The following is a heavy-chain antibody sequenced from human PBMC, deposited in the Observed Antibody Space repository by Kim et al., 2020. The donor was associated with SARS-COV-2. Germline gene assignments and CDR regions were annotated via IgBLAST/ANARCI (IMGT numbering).Heavy chain of an antibody. V-gene: IGHV4-59*13. CDR3: ARASGALTSRSWYTPYYYYYYGMDV. CDR2: IYYSGST. D-gene: IGHD6-13*01. J-gene: IGHJ6*02. CDR1: GGSISSYY. Sequence: SETLSLTCTVSGGSISSYYWSWIRQPPGKGLEWIGYIYYSGSTNYNPSLKSRVTISVDTSKNQFSLKLSSVTAADTAVYYCARASGALTSRSWYTPYYYYYYGMDVWGQGTTVTVSS.